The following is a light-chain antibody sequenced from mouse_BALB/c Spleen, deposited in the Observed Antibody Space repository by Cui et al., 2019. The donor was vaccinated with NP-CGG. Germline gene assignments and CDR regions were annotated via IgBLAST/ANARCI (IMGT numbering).Light chain of an antibody. Sequence: QAVVTQESALTTPPGETLTLTRLSSTGAVTTSNNANWVKENPDHLFTGLIGGTNNRAPGFPARFSGSLIGDKAALTITGAQTEDEAIYFCALWYSNHWVFGGGTKLTVL. CDR1: TGAVTTSNN. CDR2: GTN. V-gene: IGLV1*01. CDR3: ALWYSNHWV. J-gene: IGLJ1*01.